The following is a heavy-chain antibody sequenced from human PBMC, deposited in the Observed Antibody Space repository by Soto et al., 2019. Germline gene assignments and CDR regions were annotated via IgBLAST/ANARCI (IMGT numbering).Heavy chain of an antibody. CDR2: IYSRGNT. CDR1: GGTITSSY. D-gene: IGHD3-3*01. J-gene: IGHJ5*02. V-gene: IGHV4-4*07. CDR3: PRRQRFSDWFEP. Sequence: SETHSLTSSFSGGTITSSYWTRIPQPAGNGREWIGRIYSRGNTKYNPSLQSRVTMSLETSNNQFSLRLTSVTASDTAVYYCPRRQRFSDWFEPWGQGTLVTV.